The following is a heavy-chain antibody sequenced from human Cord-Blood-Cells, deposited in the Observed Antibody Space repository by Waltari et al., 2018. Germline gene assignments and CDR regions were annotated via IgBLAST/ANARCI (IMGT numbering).Heavy chain of an antibody. CDR1: GGSFSGYY. J-gene: IGHJ4*02. CDR3: ARRRTGDEGQIDY. CDR2: INHSGST. Sequence: QVQLQQWGAGLLKPSETLSLTCAVYGGSFSGYYWSLIRQPPGKGLEWIGEINHSGSTHYNPYLRSRVTISVDTSKNQCSLKLSAVTAADTAVYYCARRRTGDEGQIDYWGQGTLVTVSS. V-gene: IGHV4-34*01. D-gene: IGHD7-27*01.